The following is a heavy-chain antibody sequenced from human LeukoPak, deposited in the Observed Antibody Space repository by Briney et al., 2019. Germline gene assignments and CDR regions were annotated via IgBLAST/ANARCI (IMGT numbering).Heavy chain of an antibody. CDR3: ARDHQTYCTSTSCYTNRFDY. Sequence: QPGRSLRLSCVASGFTFNRPGMHWVRQAPGQGLEWVALIWYNGSNIYYVGSVKSRFTISRDTSKDTLYLQMNSLRAEDTAVYYCARDHQTYCTSTSCYTNRFDYWGQGTLVTVSS. D-gene: IGHD2-2*02. J-gene: IGHJ4*02. V-gene: IGHV3-33*01. CDR2: IWYNGSNI. CDR1: GFTFNRPG.